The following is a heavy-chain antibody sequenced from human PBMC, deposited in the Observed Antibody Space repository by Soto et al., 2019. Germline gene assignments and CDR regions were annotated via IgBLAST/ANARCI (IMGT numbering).Heavy chain of an antibody. Sequence: SENLSLTCAGYGGSFSRYYWSWIRQPPGKGLEWIGEINHSGSTNYNPSLKSRVTISVDTSKNQFSLKLSSVTAADTAVYYCARVSGIYYYGMDVWGQGTTVT. D-gene: IGHD3-10*01. CDR3: ARVSGIYYYGMDV. CDR1: GGSFSRYY. J-gene: IGHJ6*02. V-gene: IGHV4-34*01. CDR2: INHSGST.